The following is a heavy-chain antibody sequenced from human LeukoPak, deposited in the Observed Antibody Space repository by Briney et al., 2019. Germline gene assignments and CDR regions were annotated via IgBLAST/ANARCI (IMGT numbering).Heavy chain of an antibody. Sequence: GGSLRLSCAASGFASGFTFSSYAMSWVRQAPGKGLKWVASINGRAATTYYADSVKGRFTISRDNSKSTLYLQMNSLRAEDTAVYYCAKDRFGEYPGNWFDPWGQGTLVTVSS. V-gene: IGHV3-23*01. D-gene: IGHD3-10*01. CDR1: GFTFSSYA. CDR2: INGRAATT. J-gene: IGHJ5*02. CDR3: AKDRFGEYPGNWFDP.